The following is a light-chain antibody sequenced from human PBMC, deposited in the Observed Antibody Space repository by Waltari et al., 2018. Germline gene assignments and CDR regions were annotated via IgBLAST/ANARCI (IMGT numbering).Light chain of an antibody. Sequence: QSALTQPASVSGSPGQPITIYCPGTSSDIGGYNYFSCYQQHPGKAPKLLIYDVSNQPSGISHRFFGSKSGNTASLTISGLRTEDEADYYCSSYTRGSTLVFGPGTRVTVL. J-gene: IGLJ1*01. V-gene: IGLV2-14*03. CDR1: SSDIGGYNY. CDR2: DVS. CDR3: SSYTRGSTLV.